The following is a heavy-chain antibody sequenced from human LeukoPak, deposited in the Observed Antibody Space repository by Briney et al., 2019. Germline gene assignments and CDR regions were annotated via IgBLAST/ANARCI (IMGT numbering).Heavy chain of an antibody. CDR2: INPNGDGT. J-gene: IGHJ5*02. CDR1: RYTLTGYY. Sequence: GASVKVSCKASRYTLTGYYIHWVRQAPGQGLEWMGWINPNGDGTKYAQNFQGRVTVTRDTSTSTAYMELSRLRSDDMAVYYCATATCNTDCAGFDPWGQGTLVTVSS. CDR3: ATATCNTDCAGFDP. D-gene: IGHD2/OR15-2a*01. V-gene: IGHV1-2*02.